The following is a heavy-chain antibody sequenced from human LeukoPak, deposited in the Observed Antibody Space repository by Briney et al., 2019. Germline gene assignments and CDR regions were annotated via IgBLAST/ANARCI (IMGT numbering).Heavy chain of an antibody. CDR3: VRDDYDGFDP. D-gene: IGHD4-17*01. CDR2: IIPIFGTA. J-gene: IGHJ5*02. Sequence: ASVKVSCKASGGTFSSYAISWVRQAPGQGLEWMGGIIPIFGTANYAQKFQGRVTITADESTSTAYMELSSLRSEDTAVYYCVRDDYDGFDPWGQGTLVTVSS. CDR1: GGTFSSYA. V-gene: IGHV1-69*01.